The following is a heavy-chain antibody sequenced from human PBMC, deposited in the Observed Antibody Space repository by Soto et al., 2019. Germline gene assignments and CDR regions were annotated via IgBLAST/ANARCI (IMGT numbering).Heavy chain of an antibody. CDR1: GFTFSIYA. CDR2: ISGSGGST. D-gene: IGHD3-10*01. Sequence: PGGSLRLSCAASGFTFSIYAMSWVRQAPGKGLEWVSVISGSGGSTYYADSVKGRFTISRDNSGNTLFLHMNSLRADDTAVYYCAKMVRGVMGYNWFDPWAQGALVTVSS. V-gene: IGHV3-23*01. J-gene: IGHJ5*01. CDR3: AKMVRGVMGYNWFDP.